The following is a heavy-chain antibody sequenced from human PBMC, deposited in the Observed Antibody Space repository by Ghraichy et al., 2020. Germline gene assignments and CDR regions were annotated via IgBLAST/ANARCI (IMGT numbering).Heavy chain of an antibody. CDR1: GNTLTEMS. J-gene: IGHJ4*02. CDR2: FDPEERET. D-gene: IGHD3-16*01. V-gene: IGHV1-24*01. CDR3: ATDSGGSDSWPYY. Sequence: ASVKVSCNFSGNTLTEMSIHWVRQSPGKGLEWLGGFDPEERETIYAQKFQGRVTMTEDTATDTLYMELRSLTSDDTAVYYCATDSGGSDSWPYYWGQGTLITVSS.